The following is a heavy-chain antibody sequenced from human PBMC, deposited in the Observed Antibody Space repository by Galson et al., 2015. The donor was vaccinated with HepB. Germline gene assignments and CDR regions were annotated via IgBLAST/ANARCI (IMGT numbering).Heavy chain of an antibody. D-gene: IGHD6-19*01. J-gene: IGHJ4*02. V-gene: IGHV1-69*13. Sequence: SVKVSCKASGGTFSSYAISWVRQAPGQGLEWMGGIIPIFGTANYAQKFQGRVTITADESTSTAYMELSSLRSEDTAVYYCASSGWYDGIDYFDYWGQGTLVTVSS. CDR3: ASSGWYDGIDYFDY. CDR2: IIPIFGTA. CDR1: GGTFSSYA.